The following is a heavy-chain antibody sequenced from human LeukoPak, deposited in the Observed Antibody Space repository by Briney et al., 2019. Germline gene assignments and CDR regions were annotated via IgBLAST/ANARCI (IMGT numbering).Heavy chain of an antibody. D-gene: IGHD2-15*01. Sequence: PSETLSLTCTVSGGSISSGSYYWSWIRQPAGKGLEWIGRIYTSGSTNYNPSLKSRVTISVDTSKNQFSLKLSSVTAADTAVYYCARDSICSGGSCYSGWFDPWGQGTLVTVSS. CDR3: ARDSICSGGSCYSGWFDP. V-gene: IGHV4-61*02. J-gene: IGHJ5*02. CDR2: IYTSGST. CDR1: GGSISSGSYY.